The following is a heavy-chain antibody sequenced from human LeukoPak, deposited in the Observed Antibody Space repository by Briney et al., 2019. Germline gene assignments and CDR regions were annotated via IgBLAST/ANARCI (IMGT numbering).Heavy chain of an antibody. D-gene: IGHD4-17*01. V-gene: IGHV3-23*01. CDR3: AKPHDYGDYSLDY. CDR2: ISGSGGST. CDR1: GFTFSNAW. J-gene: IGHJ4*02. Sequence: GGSLRLSCAASGFTFSNAWMSWVRQAPGKGLEWVSAISGSGGSTYYADSVKGRFTISRDNSKNTLYLQMNSLRAEDTAVYYCAKPHDYGDYSLDYWGQGTLVTVSS.